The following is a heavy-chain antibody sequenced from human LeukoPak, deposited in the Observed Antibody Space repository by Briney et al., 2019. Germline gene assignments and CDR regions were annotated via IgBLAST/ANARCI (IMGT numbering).Heavy chain of an antibody. CDR3: GRVFVWCMDV. CDR1: GGPISTYY. Sequence: SETLSLTCTVSGGPISTYYWSWIRQPPGKELEWIGYNSYSGSTNYNPSLKSRVTISVDTSKNQFSLKLSSVTAADTAVCYCGRVFVWCMDVWGKGTTVTVSS. CDR2: NSYSGST. V-gene: IGHV4-59*01. D-gene: IGHD4/OR15-4a*01. J-gene: IGHJ6*03.